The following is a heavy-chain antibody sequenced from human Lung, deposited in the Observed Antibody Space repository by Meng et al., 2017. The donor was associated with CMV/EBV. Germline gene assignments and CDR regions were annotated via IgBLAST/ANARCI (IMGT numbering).Heavy chain of an antibody. CDR1: GFSLSTSEVG. D-gene: IGHD2-2*01. CDR3: ALFTRSWFDP. Sequence: TLKESGPTLVKPTQTLTLTCTFSGFSLSTSEVGVGWIRQPPGKALEWLAVIYWDDDKRYSPSLKSRLTITKDTSKNQVVLTLTNMDPVDTATYYCALFTRSWFDPWGQGTLVTVSS. V-gene: IGHV2-5*02. J-gene: IGHJ5*02. CDR2: IYWDDDK.